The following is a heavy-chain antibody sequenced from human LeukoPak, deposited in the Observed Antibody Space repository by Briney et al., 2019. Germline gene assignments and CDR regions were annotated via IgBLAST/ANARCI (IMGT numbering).Heavy chain of an antibody. CDR3: ARGRISSGWFAHFDY. CDR2: VYYTGST. V-gene: IGHV4-59*01. D-gene: IGHD6-19*01. J-gene: IGHJ4*02. Sequence: SETLSLTCTVSGGYISSFYWSWIRQPPGKGLEWIGYVYYTGSTDYNPSLKSRVTLSVDTSKNQFSLKLTSVTAADTAVYYCARGRISSGWFAHFDYWGQEALLTVSS. CDR1: GGYISSFY.